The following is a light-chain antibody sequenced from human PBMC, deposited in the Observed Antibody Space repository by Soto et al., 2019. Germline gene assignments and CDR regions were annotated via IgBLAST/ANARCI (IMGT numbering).Light chain of an antibody. CDR2: DVS. CDR1: SSDVGGYNY. J-gene: IGLJ1*01. V-gene: IGLV2-14*01. Sequence: QSALTQPASVSGAPGQSITISCTRTSSDVGGYNYVSWYQQHPGKAPKLMIYDVSNRPSGVSNRFSGSKSGNTASLTISGLQAEDEADYYCSSYTSSSTLAVFGTGTKLTVL. CDR3: SSYTSSSTLAV.